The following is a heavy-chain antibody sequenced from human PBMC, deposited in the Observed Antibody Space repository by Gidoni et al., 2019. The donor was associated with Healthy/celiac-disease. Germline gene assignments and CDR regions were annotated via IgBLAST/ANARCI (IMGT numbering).Heavy chain of an antibody. CDR2: ISGSGGST. D-gene: IGHD1-1*01. Sequence: EVQLLESGGGLVQPGGSLRLSCAASGFTFSSYAMSWVRQAPGKGLEWVSAISGSGGSTYYADSVKGRFTISRDNSKNTLYLQMNSLRAEDTAVYYCAKDHRATGYISTCGDYWGQGTLVTVSS. V-gene: IGHV3-23*01. CDR3: AKDHRATGYISTCGDY. J-gene: IGHJ4*02. CDR1: GFTFSSYA.